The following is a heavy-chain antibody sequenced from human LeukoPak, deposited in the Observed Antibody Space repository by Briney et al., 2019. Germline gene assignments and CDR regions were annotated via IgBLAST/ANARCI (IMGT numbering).Heavy chain of an antibody. CDR1: GFTFSSYW. CDR2: IKQDGSEK. J-gene: IGHJ4*02. D-gene: IGHD2-2*01. V-gene: IGHV3-7*01. Sequence: GGSQRLSCAASGFTFSSYWMSWVRQAPGKGVEWVANIKQDGSEKYYVDSVKGRFTISRDNAKNSLYLQMNSLRAEDTAVYYCASYIVVVPAATYYFDYWGQGTLVTVSS. CDR3: ASYIVVVPAATYYFDY.